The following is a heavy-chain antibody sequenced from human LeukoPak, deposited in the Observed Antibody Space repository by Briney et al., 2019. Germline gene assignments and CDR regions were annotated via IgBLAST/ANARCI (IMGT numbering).Heavy chain of an antibody. CDR2: ISSSSSYI. V-gene: IGHV3-21*01. CDR1: GFTFSSYS. J-gene: IGHJ6*04. CDR3: AREGVSLVVPAAMGLDV. D-gene: IGHD2-2*01. Sequence: GGSLRLSCAASGFTFSSYSMNWVRQAPGKGLEWVSSISSSSSYIYYADSVKGRFTISRDNAKNSLYLQMNSLRAEDTAVYYCAREGVSLVVPAAMGLDVWGKGTTVTVSS.